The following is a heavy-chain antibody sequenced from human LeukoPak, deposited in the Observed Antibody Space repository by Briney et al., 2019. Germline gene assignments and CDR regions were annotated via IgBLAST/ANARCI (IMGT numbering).Heavy chain of an antibody. Sequence: ASQTLSLTCTVSGGSISSGSYYWSWIRQPPGKGLEWIGEINHSGSTNYNPSLKSRVTISVATSNNQFSLKLSSVTAADTAVYYCARLGVVVAATPVGWFDPWGQGTLVTVSS. CDR1: GGSISSGSYY. V-gene: IGHV4-39*07. D-gene: IGHD2-15*01. J-gene: IGHJ5*02. CDR3: ARLGVVVAATPVGWFDP. CDR2: INHSGST.